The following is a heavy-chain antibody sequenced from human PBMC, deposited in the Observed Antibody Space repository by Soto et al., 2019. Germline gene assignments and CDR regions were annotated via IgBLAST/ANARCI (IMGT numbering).Heavy chain of an antibody. D-gene: IGHD6-19*01. V-gene: IGHV3-30-3*01. CDR2: ISYDGSNK. CDR1: GFTFSSYA. Sequence: PGGSLRLSCAASGFTFSSYAMHWVRQAPGKGLEWVAVISYDGSNKYYADSVKGRFTISRDNSKNTLYLQMNSLRAEDTAVYYCARAEDSSGWYWYFQHWGQGTLVTVSS. J-gene: IGHJ1*01. CDR3: ARAEDSSGWYWYFQH.